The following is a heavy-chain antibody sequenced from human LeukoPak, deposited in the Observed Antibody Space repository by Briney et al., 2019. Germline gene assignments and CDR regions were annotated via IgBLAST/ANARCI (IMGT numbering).Heavy chain of an antibody. CDR2: INHSGST. J-gene: IGHJ4*02. CDR1: GGSISSYY. Sequence: PSETLSLTCTVSGGSISSYYWSWIRQPPGKGLEWIGEINHSGSTNYNPSLRSRVTISVDTSKNQFSLKLSSVAAADTAVYYCARGKTYYDYVWGSYRLRYYFDYWGQGTLVTVSS. V-gene: IGHV4-34*01. CDR3: ARGKTYYDYVWGSYRLRYYFDY. D-gene: IGHD3-16*02.